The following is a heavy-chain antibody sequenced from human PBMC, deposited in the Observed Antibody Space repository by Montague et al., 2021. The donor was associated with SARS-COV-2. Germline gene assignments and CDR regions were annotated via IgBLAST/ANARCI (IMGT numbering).Heavy chain of an antibody. CDR3: ARWVYGDYWYFDL. CDR1: GASFSGYY. CDR2: INQSGST. V-gene: IGHV4-34*01. Sequence: SETLSLTCAVYGASFSGYYWSWIHQPPGKGLEWIGEINQSGSTNYNPSLKSRVTISVDTSKNHFSLKLSSVTAADTAVYYCARWVYGDYWYFDLWGRGTLVTVSS. J-gene: IGHJ2*01. D-gene: IGHD4-17*01.